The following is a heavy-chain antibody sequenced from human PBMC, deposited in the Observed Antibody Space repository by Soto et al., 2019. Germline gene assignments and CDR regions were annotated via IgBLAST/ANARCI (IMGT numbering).Heavy chain of an antibody. Sequence: SHRHSWRVAELQIIDYEMHWVRQSPGKGLEWVAGVSFDGSKKYYADSVQGRFTTSRDSSKNTLYLQMNSLRTEDTAVYYCARGGIMVAISYWGQGSQVPVSS. J-gene: IGHJ4*02. D-gene: IGHD2-15*01. CDR3: ARGGIMVAISY. CDR2: VSFDGSKK. V-gene: IGHV3-30*14. CDR1: ELQIIDYE.